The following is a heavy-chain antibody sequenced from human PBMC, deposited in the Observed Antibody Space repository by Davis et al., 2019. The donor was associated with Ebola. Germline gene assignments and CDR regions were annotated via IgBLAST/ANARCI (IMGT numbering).Heavy chain of an antibody. CDR1: GGTFNSNA. CDR2: ITPILTVA. J-gene: IGHJ5*02. V-gene: IGHV1-69*04. D-gene: IGHD2-15*01. CDR3: TRGIARRRSGSWFDP. Sequence: AASVKVSCKASGGTFNSNAVNWVRQAPGQRLEWMGRITPILTVADYAQNFQGRVTITADTITNTAYMELSSLTSEDTAVYYCTRGIARRRSGSWFDPWGQGTPVTVSS.